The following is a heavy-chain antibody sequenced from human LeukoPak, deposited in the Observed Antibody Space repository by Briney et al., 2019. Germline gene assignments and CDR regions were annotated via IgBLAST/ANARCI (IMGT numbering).Heavy chain of an antibody. Sequence: SETLSLTCSVSGGSISSSSHYWDWIRQPPGEGLEWIGSIYYSGSTYYNPSLKSRVTISVDTSKNQFSLKLSSVTAADTAAYYCAREGYSSSSYYYYYYMDVWGKGTTVTVSS. J-gene: IGHJ6*03. CDR1: GGSISSSSHY. V-gene: IGHV4-39*07. CDR2: IYYSGST. CDR3: AREGYSSSSYYYYYYMDV. D-gene: IGHD6-13*01.